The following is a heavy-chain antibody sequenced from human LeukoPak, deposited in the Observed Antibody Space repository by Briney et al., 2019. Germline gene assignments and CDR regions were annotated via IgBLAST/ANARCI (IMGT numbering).Heavy chain of an antibody. V-gene: IGHV1-8*01. CDR2: MNPNSGNT. CDR3: MLYYDSSGNEGWFDP. J-gene: IGHJ5*02. Sequence: ASVKVSCKASGYTFTSYDINWVRQATGQGLEWMGWMNPNSGNTGYAQKFQGRVTMTRNTSISTAYMGLSSLRSEDTAVYYCMLYYDSSGNEGWFDPWGQGTLVTVSS. D-gene: IGHD3-22*01. CDR1: GYTFTSYD.